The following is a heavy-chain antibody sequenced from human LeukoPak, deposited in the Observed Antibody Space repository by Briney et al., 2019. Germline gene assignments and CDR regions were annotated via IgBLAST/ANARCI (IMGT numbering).Heavy chain of an antibody. CDR3: AKVSGGGLYYDGMDV. CDR1: GFTFSSYA. Sequence: GGSLRLSCAASGFTFSSYAMHWVRQAPGKGLEWVAVISYGGSNKYYADSVKGRFTISRDSSKNTLYLQMNSLRAEDTAVYYCAKVSGGGLYYDGMDVWGQGTTVTVSS. J-gene: IGHJ6*02. CDR2: ISYGGSNK. V-gene: IGHV3-30*04. D-gene: IGHD1-14*01.